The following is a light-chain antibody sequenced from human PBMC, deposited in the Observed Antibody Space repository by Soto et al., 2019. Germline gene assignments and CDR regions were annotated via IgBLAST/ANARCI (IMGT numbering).Light chain of an antibody. CDR3: QQYNNWPLVN. V-gene: IGKV3-15*01. CDR2: GAS. CDR1: QSVSTS. Sequence: EIVMTQSPAPLSVSPGERATLSCRASQSVSTSLSWYQQKPGQDPRLLIFGASTRATGLPARFSGSGSGSECTLTISSLQSEDFAVYSCQQYNNWPLVNFGGGTKLEIK. J-gene: IGKJ4*01.